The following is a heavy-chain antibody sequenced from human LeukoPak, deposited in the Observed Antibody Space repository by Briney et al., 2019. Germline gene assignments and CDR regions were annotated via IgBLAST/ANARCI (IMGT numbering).Heavy chain of an antibody. CDR3: ARGSTQYSSGWYGLDY. V-gene: IGHV3-74*01. Sequence: PGGSLRLSCAASGFTFRSYWLHWVRQAPGKGLVGVSRVNSVGSSPTYADSVKGRFTIYRDNPKNTLYLQMNSLRAEDTAVYYCARGSTQYSSGWYGLDYWGQGTLVTVPS. D-gene: IGHD6-19*01. CDR2: VNSVGSSP. CDR1: GFTFRSYW. J-gene: IGHJ4*02.